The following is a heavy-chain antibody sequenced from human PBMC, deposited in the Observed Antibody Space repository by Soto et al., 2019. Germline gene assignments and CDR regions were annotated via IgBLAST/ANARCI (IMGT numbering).Heavy chain of an antibody. CDR1: GGTFSGYA. D-gene: IGHD1-20*01. V-gene: IGHV1-69*01. CDR2: IIPILGIT. Sequence: QAHLMQSGAEVQKPGSSVKVSCKASGGTFSGYAISWVRQRPGRGLEWMGGIIPILGITSYAEKFQGRITLAADESTSTAFMDLRSLISEDTAVYYCARDPRSITGTTSSEDFQYWGPGTLVSVSS. J-gene: IGHJ1*01. CDR3: ARDPRSITGTTSSEDFQY.